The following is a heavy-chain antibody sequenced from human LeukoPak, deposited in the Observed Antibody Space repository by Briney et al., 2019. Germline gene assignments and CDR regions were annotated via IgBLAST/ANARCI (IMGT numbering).Heavy chain of an antibody. CDR2: IIRSGGT. Sequence: GGSLRLSCVASGFTFNNYAMCWVRQAPGKGLEWVSAIIRSGGTYYADSVEGRFTISRDNSKNTLYLEMNSLRAEDTAVYYCATRGDFWSGYYSDYWGQGTLVTVSS. CDR1: GFTFNNYA. CDR3: ATRGDFWSGYYSDY. D-gene: IGHD3-3*01. V-gene: IGHV3-23*01. J-gene: IGHJ4*02.